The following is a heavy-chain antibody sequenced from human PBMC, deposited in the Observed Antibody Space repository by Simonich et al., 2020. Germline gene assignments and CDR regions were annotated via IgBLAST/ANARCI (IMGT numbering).Heavy chain of an antibody. J-gene: IGHJ4*02. D-gene: IGHD4-4*01. CDR3: ARVERTTDGHYYFDY. CDR1: GGSISSYY. Sequence: QVQLQESGPGLVQPSETLSLTCTVSGGSISSYYWSWILQPPGKGLEWIGYIYYSGSTYYNPSLKSLVTISVDTSKNQFSLKLSSVTAADTAVYYCARVERTTDGHYYFDYWGQGTLVTVSS. CDR2: IYYSGST. V-gene: IGHV4-59*06.